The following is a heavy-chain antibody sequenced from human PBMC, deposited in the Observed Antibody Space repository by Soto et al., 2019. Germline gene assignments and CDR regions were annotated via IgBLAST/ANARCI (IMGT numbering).Heavy chain of an antibody. D-gene: IGHD3-22*01. J-gene: IGHJ4*02. CDR1: GFTFGSHW. Sequence: GGSLRLSCAASGFTFGSHWMHWVRQAPGKGLVWVSRINSDGSSTTYADSVKGRFTISRDDAKSTLYLQMNSLRAEDTAVYYCATYYDSSGYLPFDYWGQGTLVTVSS. CDR2: INSDGSST. CDR3: ATYYDSSGYLPFDY. V-gene: IGHV3-74*01.